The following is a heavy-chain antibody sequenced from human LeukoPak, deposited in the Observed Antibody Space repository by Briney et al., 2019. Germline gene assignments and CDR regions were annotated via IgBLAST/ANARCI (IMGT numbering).Heavy chain of an antibody. Sequence: GVSLRLSCVASGFTFDNYAMSWVRQAPGKGLEWVSAVSGSGGSTYYADSVKGRLTISRDNSKNTLSLQVSSLRAEDTAVHYCAKDKFGYSYGHDDAFDIWGQGTVVTVSS. CDR2: VSGSGGST. V-gene: IGHV3-23*01. CDR3: AKDKFGYSYGHDDAFDI. J-gene: IGHJ3*02. D-gene: IGHD5-18*01. CDR1: GFTFDNYA.